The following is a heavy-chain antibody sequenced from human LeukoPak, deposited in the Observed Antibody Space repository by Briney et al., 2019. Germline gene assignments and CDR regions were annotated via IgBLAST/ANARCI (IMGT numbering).Heavy chain of an antibody. V-gene: IGHV3-21*01. Sequence: GGSLRLSCAASGFTFSSYWMSWVRQAPGKGLEWVSSISSSSSYIYYADSVKGRFTISRDNAKNSLYLQMNSLRAEDTAVYYCARAPYYYDSSDAFDIWGQGTMVTVSS. J-gene: IGHJ3*02. D-gene: IGHD3-22*01. CDR3: ARAPYYYDSSDAFDI. CDR2: ISSSSSYI. CDR1: GFTFSSYW.